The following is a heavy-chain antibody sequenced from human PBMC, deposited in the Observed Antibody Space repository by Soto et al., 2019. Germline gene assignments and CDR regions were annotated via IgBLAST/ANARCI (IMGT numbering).Heavy chain of an antibody. CDR1: GGSISSSSYY. D-gene: IGHD6-19*01. CDR2: IYYSGST. Sequence: PSETLSLTCTVSGGSISSSSYYWGWIRQPPGKGLEWIGSIYYSGSTYYNPSLKSRVTISVDTSKNQFSLKLSSVTAADTAVYYCARGVAVAGDFDYWGQGTLVTASS. J-gene: IGHJ4*02. CDR3: ARGVAVAGDFDY. V-gene: IGHV4-39*01.